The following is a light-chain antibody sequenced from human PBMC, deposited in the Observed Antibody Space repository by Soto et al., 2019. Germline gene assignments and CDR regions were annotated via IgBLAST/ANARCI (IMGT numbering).Light chain of an antibody. V-gene: IGKV3-15*01. J-gene: IGKJ2*01. CDR1: QSVSSN. CDR2: GAS. Sequence: EIVMTQSPATLSVSPGERATLSCRASQSVSSNLAWYQQKPGQAPRVLIYGASTRATGIPARFSGSGSGTEFTLTISSLQSEDCAVYYCQQYNNWPPYTCGQGTKLEIK. CDR3: QQYNNWPPYT.